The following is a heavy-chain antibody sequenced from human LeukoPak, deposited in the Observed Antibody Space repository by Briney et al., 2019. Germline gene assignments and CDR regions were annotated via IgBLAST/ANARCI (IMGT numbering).Heavy chain of an antibody. CDR1: GFTVSSNY. CDR3: ARDRAHYYDSNHGAFDI. V-gene: IGHV3-66*02. D-gene: IGHD3-22*01. CDR2: IYSGGST. Sequence: PGGSLRLSXAASGFTVSSNYMSWVRQAPGKGLEWVSVIYSGGSTYYADSVKGRFTISRDNSKNTLYLQMNSLRAEDTAVYYCARDRAHYYDSNHGAFDIWGQGTMVTVSS. J-gene: IGHJ3*02.